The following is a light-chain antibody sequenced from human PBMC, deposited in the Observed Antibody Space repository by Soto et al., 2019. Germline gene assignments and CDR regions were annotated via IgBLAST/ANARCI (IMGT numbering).Light chain of an antibody. J-gene: IGKJ4*01. CDR3: QQYNSYPLT. CDR1: QSISSW. CDR2: KAS. Sequence: DIQLTQSPSTLSASVGDRVSITCRASQSISSWLAWYQQKPGKAPKLLIYKASSLESGVPSRFSGSGSGTEFTLTISSLQPDDFASYYCQQYNSYPLTFGGGTKVEIK. V-gene: IGKV1-5*03.